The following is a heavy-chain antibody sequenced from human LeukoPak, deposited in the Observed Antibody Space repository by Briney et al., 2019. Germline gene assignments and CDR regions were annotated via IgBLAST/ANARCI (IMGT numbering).Heavy chain of an antibody. V-gene: IGHV1-2*02. D-gene: IGHD2-2*01. J-gene: IGHJ4*02. CDR2: INPNSGGT. CDR3: ARAPFHLYQPGVPDY. CDR1: GYTFTGYY. Sequence: ASVKVSCKASGYTFTGYYMHWVRQAPGQGLEWMGWINPNSGGTNYAQKFQGRVTMTRDTSISTAYMELSRLRSDDTAAYYCARAPFHLYQPGVPDYWGQGTLVTVSS.